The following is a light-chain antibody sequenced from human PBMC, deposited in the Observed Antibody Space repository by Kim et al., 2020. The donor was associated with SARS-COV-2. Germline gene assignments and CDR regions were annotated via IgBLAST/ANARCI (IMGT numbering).Light chain of an antibody. CDR3: QQYQTYWT. CDR2: KVS. Sequence: SASVGDSVTITCRASQNINNWLAWYQQKPGKVPKLLIYKVSTLESGVPSRFSGSQSGTEFTLTISSLQPDDFATYYCQQYQTYWTFGQGTKVDIK. CDR1: QNINNW. J-gene: IGKJ1*01. V-gene: IGKV1-5*03.